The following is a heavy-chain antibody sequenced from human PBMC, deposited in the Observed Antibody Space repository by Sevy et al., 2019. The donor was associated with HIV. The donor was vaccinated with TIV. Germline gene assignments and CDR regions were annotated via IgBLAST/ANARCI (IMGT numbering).Heavy chain of an antibody. CDR2: IWYDGSTK. Sequence: GGSLRLSCAASGFLFSSYGINWVRQAPGKGLEWVAVIWYDGSTKYYAESVKSRFTISRDNSNNTLYLQMNSLRAEDTAVYYCARERGYSYGYFDFWGQGTLVTVSS. CDR3: ARERGYSYGYFDF. J-gene: IGHJ4*02. D-gene: IGHD5-18*01. V-gene: IGHV3-33*01. CDR1: GFLFSSYG.